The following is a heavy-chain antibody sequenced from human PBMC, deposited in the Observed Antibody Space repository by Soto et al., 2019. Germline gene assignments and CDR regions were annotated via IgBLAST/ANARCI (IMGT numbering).Heavy chain of an antibody. CDR3: ARDLFWVAAAGRHLDY. CDR2: ISAYNGNT. D-gene: IGHD6-13*01. V-gene: IGHV1-18*04. CDR1: GYTFTSYG. Sequence: ASVKVSCKVSGYTFTSYGISWVRQAPGQGLEWMGWISAYNGNTNYAQKLQGRVTMTTDTSTSTAYMELRSLRSDDTAVYYCARDLFWVAAAGRHLDYWGQGTLVTVSS. J-gene: IGHJ4*02.